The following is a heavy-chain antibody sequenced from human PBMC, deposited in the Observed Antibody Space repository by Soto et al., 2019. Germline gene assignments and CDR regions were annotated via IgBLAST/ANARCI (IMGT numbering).Heavy chain of an antibody. Sequence: EGSLRLPCGACGFRLGLPFMSWVRLAQGKGLEWVSTISVSVGSTYYADSVQCGFTVSSDICDNTLLLHMTSLPAEAPARDFCARRDVPDSRSNAFCYGRWGRGGRVTVSS. J-gene: IGHJ4*02. CDR3: ARRDVPDSRSNAFCYGR. CDR1: GFRLGLPF. CDR2: ISVSVGST. V-gene: IGHV3-23*01. D-gene: IGHD2-2*01.